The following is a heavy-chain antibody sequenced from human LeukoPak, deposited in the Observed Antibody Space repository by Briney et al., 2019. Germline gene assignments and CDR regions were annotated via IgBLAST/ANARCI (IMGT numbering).Heavy chain of an antibody. CDR3: AKDPLWERQDMTYYFDY. V-gene: IGHV3-30*18. Sequence: PGGSLRLSCAASGFTFSGYAMHWVRQAPGKGLEWVAVISYDGSNKYYAESVKGRFPISRDKSKNTLYLQMNRLRAEDTAVYYCAKDPLWERQDMTYYFDYWGQGTRVTVSS. CDR1: GFTFSGYA. J-gene: IGHJ4*02. D-gene: IGHD1-26*01. CDR2: ISYDGSNK.